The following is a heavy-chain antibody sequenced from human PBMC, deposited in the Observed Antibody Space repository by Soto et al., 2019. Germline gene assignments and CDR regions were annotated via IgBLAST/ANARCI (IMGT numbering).Heavy chain of an antibody. CDR3: ARGSYCTNGVCYGRRYYYYMDV. V-gene: IGHV3-23*01. J-gene: IGHJ6*03. Sequence: GGSLRLSCAASGFTFSSYAMSWVRQAPGKGLEWVSAISGSGGSTYYADSVKGRFTISRDNSKNTLYLQMNSLRAEDTAVYYCARGSYCTNGVCYGRRYYYYMDVWGKGTTVTVSS. D-gene: IGHD2-8*01. CDR2: ISGSGGST. CDR1: GFTFSSYA.